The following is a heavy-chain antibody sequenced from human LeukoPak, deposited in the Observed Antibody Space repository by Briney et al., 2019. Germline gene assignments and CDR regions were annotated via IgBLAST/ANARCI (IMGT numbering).Heavy chain of an antibody. CDR1: GFTFSSYG. J-gene: IGHJ4*02. CDR3: AKDSSGYDYPDY. Sequence: GSLRLSCAASGFTFSSYGMHWVRQAPGKGLEWVAVISYDGSNKYYADSVKGRFTISRDNSKNTLYLQMNSLRAEDTAVYYCAKDSSGYDYPDYWGQGTLVTVSS. V-gene: IGHV3-30*18. CDR2: ISYDGSNK. D-gene: IGHD5-12*01.